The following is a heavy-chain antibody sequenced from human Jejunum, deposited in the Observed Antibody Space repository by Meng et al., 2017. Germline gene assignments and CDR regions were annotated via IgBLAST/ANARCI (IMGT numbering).Heavy chain of an antibody. CDR3: ARDDCGDPTTL. J-gene: IGHJ4*02. D-gene: IGHD4/OR15-4a*01. CDR1: GYSINSGYS. V-gene: IGHV4-38-2*02. Sequence: SETLSLTCVVSGYSINSGYSWGWVRQPPGKGLEWIGDIDRYGNTNYHNPSLRSRVTISVDTSKNQFSLKMSSVTATDTAVYYCARDDCGDPTTLWGQGTLVTVSS. CDR2: IDRYGNTN.